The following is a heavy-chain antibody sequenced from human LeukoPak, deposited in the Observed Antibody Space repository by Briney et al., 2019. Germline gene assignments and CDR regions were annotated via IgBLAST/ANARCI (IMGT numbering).Heavy chain of an antibody. CDR3: ARGVAYDFWSGYYSSDY. J-gene: IGHJ4*02. V-gene: IGHV1-3*01. Sequence: ASVRVSCEASGYTFTSYAMHWVRQAPGQRLEWMGWINAGNGNTKYSQKFQGRVTITRDTSASTAYMELSSLRSEDTAVYYCARGVAYDFWSGYYSSDYWGQGTLVTVSS. CDR2: INAGNGNT. CDR1: GYTFTSYA. D-gene: IGHD3-3*01.